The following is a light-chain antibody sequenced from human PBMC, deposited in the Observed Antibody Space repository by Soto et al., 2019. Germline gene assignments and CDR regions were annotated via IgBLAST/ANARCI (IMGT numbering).Light chain of an antibody. CDR3: AACDDSLDGQDYV. V-gene: IGLV1-44*01. Sequence: GLNPPPSAAGTPGEGGTIACFGRRCNIGRNTVTWYQHLQGTAPSLLIYNNNRRPCGVHDRCSGCKSGASASLAISGLQADDEADYYCAACDDSLDGQDYVFRTGTKVTVL. J-gene: IGLJ1*01. CDR2: NNN. CDR1: RCNIGRNT.